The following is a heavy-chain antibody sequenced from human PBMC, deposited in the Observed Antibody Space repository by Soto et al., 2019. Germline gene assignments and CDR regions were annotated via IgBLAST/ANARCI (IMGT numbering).Heavy chain of an antibody. J-gene: IGHJ4*02. CDR2: INHSGST. Sequence: QVQLQQWGAGLLKPSETLSLTCAVYGGSFSGYYWSWIRQPPGKGLEWIGEINHSGSTNYNPSLKSRVTISVDTSKNQCSLKLSSVTAADTAVYYCARGLPRLFDYWGQGTLVTVSS. CDR3: ARGLPRLFDY. V-gene: IGHV4-34*01. CDR1: GGSFSGYY.